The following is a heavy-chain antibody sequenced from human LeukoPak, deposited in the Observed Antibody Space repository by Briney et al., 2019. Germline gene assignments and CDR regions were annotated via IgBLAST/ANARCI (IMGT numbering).Heavy chain of an antibody. D-gene: IGHD6-19*01. Sequence: SETLSLTWTVSGGSISNYYWTWIRQPPGKGLEWIGYIYYSGSTYYNPSLKSRVTISVDTSKNQFSLKLSSVTAADTAVYYCARDPNPSGWYSGAFDIWGQGTMVTVSS. CDR2: IYYSGST. J-gene: IGHJ3*02. CDR3: ARDPNPSGWYSGAFDI. CDR1: GGSISNYY. V-gene: IGHV4-59*01.